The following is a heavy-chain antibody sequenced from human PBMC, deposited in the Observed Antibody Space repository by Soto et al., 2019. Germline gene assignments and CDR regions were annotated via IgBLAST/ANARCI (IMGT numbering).Heavy chain of an antibody. CDR2: INHSGST. J-gene: IGHJ4*02. D-gene: IGHD3-22*01. V-gene: IGHV4-34*01. CDR1: DGSFSGYY. CDR3: ARWGLERGYSGYDYYYDSSGYYY. Sequence: SATLSLTCAVYDGSFSGYYWNWIRQPPGKGLEWIGEINHSGSTNYNPSLKSRVTISVDTSKKQFSLKLSSVTAADTAVYYCARWGLERGYSGYDYYYDSSGYYYWGQGTLVTVSS.